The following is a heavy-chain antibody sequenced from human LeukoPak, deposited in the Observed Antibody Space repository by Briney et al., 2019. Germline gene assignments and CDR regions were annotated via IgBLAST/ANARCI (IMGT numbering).Heavy chain of an antibody. CDR1: GFTFSSYA. CDR3: ARDLLLWFGELSDY. V-gene: IGHV3-7*01. J-gene: IGHJ4*02. D-gene: IGHD3-10*01. CDR2: IKQDGSEK. Sequence: PGGSLRLSCAASGFTFSSYAMHWVRQAPGKGLEWVANIKQDGSEKCYVDSVKGRFTISRDNAKNSLYLQMNSLRAEDTAVYYCARDLLLWFGELSDYWGQGTLVTVSS.